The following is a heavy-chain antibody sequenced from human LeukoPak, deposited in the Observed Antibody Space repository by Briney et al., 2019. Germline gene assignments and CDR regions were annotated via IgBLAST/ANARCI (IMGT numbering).Heavy chain of an antibody. CDR3: AKAFDRDGYKLLGPFDY. V-gene: IGHV3-74*01. J-gene: IGHJ4*02. Sequence: GGSLRLSCAASGFTFSSHCMHWVRQAPGKGLVWVARIKSDGRSTNYADSVRGRFTISRDNAKNTLYLQMNSLRDEDTPVYYCAKAFDRDGYKLLGPFDYWGQGILVTVSS. CDR1: GFTFSSHC. D-gene: IGHD5-24*01. CDR2: IKSDGRST.